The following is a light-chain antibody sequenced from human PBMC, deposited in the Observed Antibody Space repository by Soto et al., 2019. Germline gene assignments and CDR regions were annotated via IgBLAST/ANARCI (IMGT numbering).Light chain of an antibody. CDR2: GNS. CDR3: QSYDSSLSGWV. CDR1: SSNIGAGYD. J-gene: IGLJ3*02. V-gene: IGLV1-40*01. Sequence: QYVLTQPPSVSGAPGQRVTISCTESSSNIGAGYDVHWYQQLPGTAPKLLIYGNSNRPSGVPDRFSGSKSGTSASLAITGLQAEDEADYYCQSYDSSLSGWVFGGGTKVTVL.